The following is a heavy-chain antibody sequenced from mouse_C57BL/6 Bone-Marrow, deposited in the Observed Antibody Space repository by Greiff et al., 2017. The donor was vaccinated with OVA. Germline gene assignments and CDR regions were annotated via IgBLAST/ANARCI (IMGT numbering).Heavy chain of an antibody. Sequence: QVQLQQPGAELVRPGSSVKLSCHASGYTFTSYWMDWVKQRPGQGLEWIGNIYPSDSETHYNQKFKDKATLTVDKSSSTAYMQLSSLTSEDSAVYYCARSGYYGSSPWFAYWGQGTLVTVSA. V-gene: IGHV1-61*01. CDR2: IYPSDSET. J-gene: IGHJ3*01. CDR1: GYTFTSYW. D-gene: IGHD1-1*01. CDR3: ARSGYYGSSPWFAY.